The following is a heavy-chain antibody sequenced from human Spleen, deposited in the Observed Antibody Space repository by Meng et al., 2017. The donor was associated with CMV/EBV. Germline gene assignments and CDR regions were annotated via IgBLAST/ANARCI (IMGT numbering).Heavy chain of an antibody. CDR2: ISAYNGNT. CDR1: GYTFTSYG. V-gene: IGHV1-18*01. Sequence: QVQLVQSGAVLKKPWASVKVSCKASGYTFTSYGISWVRQAPGQGLEWMGWISAYNGNTNYAQKLQGRVTMTTDTSTSTAYMELRSLRSDDTAVYYCAMRQYSSSWYWFDPWGQGTLVTVSS. CDR3: AMRQYSSSWYWFDP. J-gene: IGHJ5*02. D-gene: IGHD6-13*01.